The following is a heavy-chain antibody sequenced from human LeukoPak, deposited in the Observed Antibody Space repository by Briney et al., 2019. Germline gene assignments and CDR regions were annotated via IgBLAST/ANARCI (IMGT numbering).Heavy chain of an antibody. D-gene: IGHD6-6*01. CDR1: GYTFTSYG. J-gene: IGHJ6*03. CDR3: ATSGGYSSSSGDYYYYYYYMDV. CDR2: ISAYNGNT. V-gene: IGHV1-18*01. Sequence: ASVKVSCKASGYTFTSYGISWVRQAPGQGLEWMGWISAYNGNTNYAQKFQGRVTMTTDTSTSTAYMELRSLRSDDTAVYYCATSGGYSSSSGDYYYYYYYMDVWGKGTTVTVSS.